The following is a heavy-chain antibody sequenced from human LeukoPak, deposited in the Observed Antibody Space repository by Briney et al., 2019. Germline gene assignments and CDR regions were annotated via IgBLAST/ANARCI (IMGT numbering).Heavy chain of an antibody. CDR3: AKAYDILTGTPWGLLDC. Sequence: GGSLRLSCAASGFTFRRYGMSWVRQAPGKGLEWVAFIRYDGSNKYYADSVKGRFTTSRDNSKNTLYLQMNSLRAEDTAVYYCAKAYDILTGTPWGLLDCWGQGTLVTVSS. V-gene: IGHV3-30*02. J-gene: IGHJ4*02. CDR1: GFTFRRYG. CDR2: IRYDGSNK. D-gene: IGHD3-9*01.